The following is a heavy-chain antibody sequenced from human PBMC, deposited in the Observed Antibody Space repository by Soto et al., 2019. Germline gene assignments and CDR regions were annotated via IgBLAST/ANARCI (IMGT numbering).Heavy chain of an antibody. D-gene: IGHD5-18*01. Sequence: EVQLVESGGGLVQPGGSLRLSCVASGFAFSDFTMNWVRQAPGKGLEWLSYISTSTSTIYYADSVKGRFTISRDNAKNSLYLQMNSLRAEDTAVYYCATTTRIYTYGYPSYYSGMDVWGQGTTVTVSS. J-gene: IGHJ6*02. CDR2: ISTSTSTI. V-gene: IGHV3-48*01. CDR3: ATTTRIYTYGYPSYYSGMDV. CDR1: GFAFSDFT.